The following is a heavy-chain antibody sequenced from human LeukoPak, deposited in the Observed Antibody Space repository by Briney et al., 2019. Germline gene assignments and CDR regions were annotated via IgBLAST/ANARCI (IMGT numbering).Heavy chain of an antibody. Sequence: GGSLRLSCAASGFTFTSYSTSWVRQAPGKGLEWVSGTSDRGDYTYYADSVKGRFTISRDSSKNTLFLQMNSLRAEDTALYFCARKSQYNGHYPLDYWGQGTLVTVSS. CDR2: TSDRGDYT. V-gene: IGHV3-23*01. J-gene: IGHJ4*02. D-gene: IGHD1-7*01. CDR1: GFTFTSYS. CDR3: ARKSQYNGHYPLDY.